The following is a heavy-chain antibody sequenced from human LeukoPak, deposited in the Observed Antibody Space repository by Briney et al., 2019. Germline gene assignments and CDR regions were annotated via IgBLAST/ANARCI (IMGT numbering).Heavy chain of an antibody. J-gene: IGHJ4*02. V-gene: IGHV3-15*01. CDR1: GFTFSNAW. Sequence: PGGSLRLSCAASGFTFSNAWMSWVRQAPGKGLEWVGRIKSKTDGGTTDYAAPVKGRFTISRDDSKNALYLQMNSLKTEDTAVYYCTTAGYSGYDPYYYDSSGYYSRDYWGQGTLVTVSS. CDR3: TTAGYSGYDPYYYDSSGYYSRDY. CDR2: IKSKTDGGTT. D-gene: IGHD3-22*01.